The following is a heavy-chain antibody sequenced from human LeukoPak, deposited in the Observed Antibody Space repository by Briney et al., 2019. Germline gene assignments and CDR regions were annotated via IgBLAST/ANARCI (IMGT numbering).Heavy chain of an antibody. CDR3: AMRGYSYGYDY. V-gene: IGHV1-69*13. CDR1: GGTFSSYA. D-gene: IGHD5-18*01. CDR2: IIPIFGTA. Sequence: ASVKVSCKASGGTFSSYAISWVQQAPGQGLEWMGGIIPIFGTANYAQKFQGRVTITADESTSTAYMELSSLRSEDTAVYYCAMRGYSYGYDYWGQGTLVTVSS. J-gene: IGHJ4*02.